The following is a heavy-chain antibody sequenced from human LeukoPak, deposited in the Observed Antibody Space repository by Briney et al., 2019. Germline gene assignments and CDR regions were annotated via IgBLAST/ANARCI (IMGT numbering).Heavy chain of an antibody. CDR3: ARGALRYFDWSSRGLDY. V-gene: IGHV1-46*01. Sequence: ASVKVSCKASGYTFTSYYMHWVRQAPGQGLEWMGIINPSSGSTSYAQKFQGRVTMTRDTSTSTVYMELSSLRSEDTAVYYCARGALRYFDWSSRGLDYWGQGTLVTVSS. J-gene: IGHJ4*02. CDR1: GYTFTSYY. D-gene: IGHD3-9*01. CDR2: INPSSGST.